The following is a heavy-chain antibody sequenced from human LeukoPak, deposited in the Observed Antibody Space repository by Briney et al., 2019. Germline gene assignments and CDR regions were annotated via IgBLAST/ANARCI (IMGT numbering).Heavy chain of an antibody. CDR1: GFTFSSYA. J-gene: IGHJ3*02. CDR3: AKSHYYGSGGDAFDI. Sequence: PGGSLRLSCAASGFTFSSYAMSWVRQAPGKGLEWVSAISGSGGSTYYADSVKGRLTISRDNSKNTLYLQMNSLRAEDTAVYYCAKSHYYGSGGDAFDIWGQGTMVTVSS. V-gene: IGHV3-23*01. CDR2: ISGSGGST. D-gene: IGHD3-10*01.